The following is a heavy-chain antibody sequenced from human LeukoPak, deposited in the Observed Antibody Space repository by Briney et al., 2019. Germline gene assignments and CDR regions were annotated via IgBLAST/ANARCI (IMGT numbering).Heavy chain of an antibody. D-gene: IGHD3-16*02. J-gene: IGHJ4*02. Sequence: GGSLRLSCAASGFTFSSYGMHWVRQAPGKGLEWVAVIWYDGSNKYYADSVKGRFTISRDNSKNTLYLQMNSLRAEDTAVYYCARDPGPLGELSLALDYWGQGTLVTVSS. CDR3: ARDPGPLGELSLALDY. CDR1: GFTFSSYG. V-gene: IGHV3-33*01. CDR2: IWYDGSNK.